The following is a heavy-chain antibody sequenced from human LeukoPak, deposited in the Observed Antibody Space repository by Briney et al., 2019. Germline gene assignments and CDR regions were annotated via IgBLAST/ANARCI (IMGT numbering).Heavy chain of an antibody. J-gene: IGHJ2*01. CDR2: IYYSGST. CDR1: GGSISSSSYY. V-gene: IGHV4-39*07. Sequence: SETLSLTCTVSGGSISSSSYYWGWIRQPPGKGLEWIGSIYYSGSTYYNPSLKSRVTISVDTSKNQFSLKLSSVTAADTAVYYCASGIITMIVVVITPRPNWYFDLWGRGTLVTVSS. CDR3: ASGIITMIVVVITPRPNWYFDL. D-gene: IGHD3-22*01.